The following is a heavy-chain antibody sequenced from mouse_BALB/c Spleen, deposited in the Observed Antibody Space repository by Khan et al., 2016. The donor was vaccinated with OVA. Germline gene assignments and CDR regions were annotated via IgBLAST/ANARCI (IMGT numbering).Heavy chain of an antibody. CDR2: IYPGTDNT. V-gene: IGHV1-76*01. J-gene: IGHJ2*01. CDR1: GYIFTSYW. Sequence: VQLQESGAELVRPGASVKLSCKTSGYIFTSYWINWVKQRSGQGLEWIARIYPGTDNTYYNEKLKDKATLTADKSSSTAYMQLSSLKSEDSAVYFCAREEALYYFDYWGQGTTLTVSS. CDR3: AREEALYYFDY. D-gene: IGHD3-2*02.